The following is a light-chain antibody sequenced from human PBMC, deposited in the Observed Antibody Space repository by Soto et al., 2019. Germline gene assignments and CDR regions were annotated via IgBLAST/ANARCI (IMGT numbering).Light chain of an antibody. Sequence: DIHMTQSPSTLSASVADRVTITCRASQGIGNWLAWYQQKPGKAPKLLIYKASNLESGVPSRFSGSGSGTEFTLTISSLQPDDFATYYCQQYNGTFGQGTKVEIK. CDR1: QGIGNW. V-gene: IGKV1-5*03. CDR2: KAS. CDR3: QQYNGT. J-gene: IGKJ1*01.